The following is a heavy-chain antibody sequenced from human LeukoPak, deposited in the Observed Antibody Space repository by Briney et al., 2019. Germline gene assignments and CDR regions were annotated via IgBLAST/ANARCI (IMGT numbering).Heavy chain of an antibody. CDR1: GFTFSSYA. D-gene: IGHD3-3*01. J-gene: IGHJ3*02. CDR3: ARVDFWSGRAAFDI. CDR2: ISSNGGST. V-gene: IGHV3-64*01. Sequence: PGGSLRLSCAASGFTFSSYAMHWVRQAPGKGLEYVSAISSNGGSTYYANSVKGRFTISRDNSKNTLYLQMGSLRAEDMAVYYCARVDFWSGRAAFDIWGQGTMVTVSS.